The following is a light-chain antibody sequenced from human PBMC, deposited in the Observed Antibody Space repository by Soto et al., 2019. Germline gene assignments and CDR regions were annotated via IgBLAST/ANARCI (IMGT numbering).Light chain of an antibody. V-gene: IGKV3-15*01. J-gene: IGKJ4*01. CDR3: QQYNHWLLMLS. Sequence: EIVLTQSPATLYVSPGERVTLSCRASQSLSSNVAWYQQRPRQAPRLLIYDTSSRASDVPARFSGRGSGTEFTLTLASIQSQDFAIYYCQQYNHWLLMLSFGGGTKVQLK. CDR2: DTS. CDR1: QSLSSN.